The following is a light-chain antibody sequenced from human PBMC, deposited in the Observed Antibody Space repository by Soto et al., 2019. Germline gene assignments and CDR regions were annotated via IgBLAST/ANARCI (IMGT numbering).Light chain of an antibody. J-gene: IGLJ2*01. Sequence: QSALTQPASVSGSPGQSITISCTGTSSDVGGYNYVSWYQQHPGKAPKLMIYDVSNRPSGVSNRFSGSKSGNTASLTISGLQAEDEADYYCISYTTSSTLYGVFGGGTKVTVL. CDR3: ISYTTSSTLYGV. CDR1: SSDVGGYNY. CDR2: DVS. V-gene: IGLV2-14*03.